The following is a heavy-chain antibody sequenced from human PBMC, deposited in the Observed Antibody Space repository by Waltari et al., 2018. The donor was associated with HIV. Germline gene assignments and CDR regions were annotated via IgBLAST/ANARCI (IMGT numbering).Heavy chain of an antibody. CDR2: IKQDGSER. CDR3: ARSSWHDY. J-gene: IGHJ4*02. V-gene: IGHV3-7*01. D-gene: IGHD6-13*01. Sequence: EVQLVESGGGLVRPGGSLRLSGAASGFTFSTYWMNWVRQAPGKGLEWVAKIKQDGSERHYVDSVKGRFTISRDNAKNSLYLQMNSLRAEDTAVYYCARSSWHDYWGQGTLVTVSS. CDR1: GFTFSTYW.